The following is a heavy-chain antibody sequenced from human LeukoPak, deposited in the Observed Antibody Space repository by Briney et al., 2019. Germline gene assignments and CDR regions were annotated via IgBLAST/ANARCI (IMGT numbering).Heavy chain of an antibody. CDR3: AKEGYSSSWYPNWFDP. Sequence: GGSLRLSCAASGFTFSSYGLSWVRQAPGKGLEWVSAISGSGGTTYYADSVKGRFTISRDNSKNTLYLQMNSLRAEDTAVYYCAKEGYSSSWYPNWFDPWGQGTLVTVSS. J-gene: IGHJ5*02. D-gene: IGHD6-13*01. CDR2: ISGSGGTT. CDR1: GFTFSSYG. V-gene: IGHV3-23*01.